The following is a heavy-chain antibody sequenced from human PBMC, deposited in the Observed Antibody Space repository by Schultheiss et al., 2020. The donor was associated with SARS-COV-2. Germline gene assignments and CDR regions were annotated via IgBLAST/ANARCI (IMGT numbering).Heavy chain of an antibody. D-gene: IGHD4-17*01. CDR3: AKTTVTTFYYYGMDV. CDR2: INHSGST. J-gene: IGHJ6*02. CDR1: GGSFSGYY. V-gene: IGHV4-34*01. Sequence: SETLSLTCAVYGGSFSGYYWSWIRQPPGKGLEWIGEINHSGSTNYNPSLKSRVTISVDTSKNQFSLKLSSVTAADTAVYYCAKTTVTTFYYYGMDVWGQGTTVTVSS.